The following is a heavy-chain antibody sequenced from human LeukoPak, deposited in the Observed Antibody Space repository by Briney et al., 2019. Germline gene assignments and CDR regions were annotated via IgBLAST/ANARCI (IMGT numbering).Heavy chain of an antibody. CDR1: GGSISSGGYS. D-gene: IGHD2-15*01. J-gene: IGHJ6*02. V-gene: IGHV4-30-2*01. CDR3: ARSVSGGMDV. Sequence: SETLSLTCAVSGGSISSGGYSWSWIRQPPGKDLEWIGYIYHSGSTYYNPSLKSRVTISVDRSKNQFSLKLSSVTAADTAVYYCARSVSGGMDVWGQGTTVTVSS. CDR2: IYHSGST.